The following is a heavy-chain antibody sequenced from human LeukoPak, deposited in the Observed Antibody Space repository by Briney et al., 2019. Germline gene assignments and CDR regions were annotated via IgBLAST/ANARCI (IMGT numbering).Heavy chain of an antibody. Sequence: PGGSLRLSCTASGFTFSSYSMNWVRQAPGKGLEWVAFIRYDGSNKYYADSVKGRFTISRDNSKNTLYLQMNSLRAEDTAVYYCAKDGGGSSWPRLLSHWGQGTLVTVSS. CDR1: GFTFSSYS. V-gene: IGHV3-30*02. CDR2: IRYDGSNK. CDR3: AKDGGGSSWPRLLSH. J-gene: IGHJ4*02. D-gene: IGHD6-13*01.